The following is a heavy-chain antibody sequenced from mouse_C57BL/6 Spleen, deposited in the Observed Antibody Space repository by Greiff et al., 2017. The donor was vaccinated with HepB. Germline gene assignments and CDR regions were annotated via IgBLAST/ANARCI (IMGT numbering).Heavy chain of an antibody. CDR1: GFNIKDDY. CDR2: IDPENGDT. Sequence: VHVQQSGAELVRPGASVKLSCTASGFNIKDDYMHWVKQRPEQGLEWIGWIDPENGDTEYASKFQGKATITADTSSNTAYLQLSSLTSEDTAVYYCTTDYGSRPAYWGQGTLVTVSA. J-gene: IGHJ3*01. CDR3: TTDYGSRPAY. V-gene: IGHV14-4*01. D-gene: IGHD1-1*01.